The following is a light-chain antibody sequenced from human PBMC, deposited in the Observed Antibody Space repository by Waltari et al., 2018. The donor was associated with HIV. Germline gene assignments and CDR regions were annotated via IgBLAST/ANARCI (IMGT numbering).Light chain of an antibody. J-gene: IGLJ3*02. CDR3: QSLDTSNTWV. CDR1: GLPKHY. V-gene: IGLV3-25*03. Sequence: SYELTQPPSVSVSPGQTARITCPGDGLPKHYAYWYQQKPGQAPVMVMYKDTERPSGIPERFSGSSSGTTVTLTISGVQAEDEADYHCQSLDTSNTWVFGGGTKLTVL. CDR2: KDT.